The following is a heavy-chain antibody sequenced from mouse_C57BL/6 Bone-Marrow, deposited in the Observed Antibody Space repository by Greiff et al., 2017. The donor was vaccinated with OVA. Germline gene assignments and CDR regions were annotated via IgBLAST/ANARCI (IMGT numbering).Heavy chain of an antibody. Sequence: VQLQQSGPELVKPGASVKISCKASGYAFSSSWMNWVKQRPGKGLEWIGRIYPGDGDTNYNGKFKGKATLTADRSSSTAYMQLSSLTSEDSAVYFCARGRLLLYYWGQGTTLTVSS. CDR3: ARGRLLLYY. CDR1: GYAFSSSW. J-gene: IGHJ2*01. CDR2: IYPGDGDT. D-gene: IGHD2-3*01. V-gene: IGHV1-82*01.